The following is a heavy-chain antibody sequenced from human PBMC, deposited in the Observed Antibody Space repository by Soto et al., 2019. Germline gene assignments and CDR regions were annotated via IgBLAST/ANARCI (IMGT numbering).Heavy chain of an antibody. CDR1: GFSFSSYA. CDR3: ARRSSGWYFDY. Sequence: EVQLLESGGGLVQPGGSLRLSCAASGFSFSSYAMNWVRQAPGKGLEWVSVISGSRDSTYYADSVKGRFTISRDNSKNTLYLQMISLRAEDTAVYYCARRSSGWYFDYWGQGTLVIVSS. V-gene: IGHV3-23*01. D-gene: IGHD6-19*01. J-gene: IGHJ4*02. CDR2: ISGSRDST.